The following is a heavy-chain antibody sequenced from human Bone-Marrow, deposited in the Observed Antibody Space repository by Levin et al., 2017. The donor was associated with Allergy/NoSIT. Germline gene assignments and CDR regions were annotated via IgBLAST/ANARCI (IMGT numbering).Heavy chain of an antibody. J-gene: IGHJ4*02. Sequence: QAGGSLRLSCAASGFLFSSYGMHWVRQAPGKGLEWVAVISYDGSNQYYADSVKGRFTISRDNSKNTLYLQMNSLRGEDTAVYYCAKDGGAAAGGTGFSENDYWGQGTLVTVSS. CDR1: GFLFSSYG. V-gene: IGHV3-30*18. CDR2: ISYDGSNQ. D-gene: IGHD6-13*01. CDR3: AKDGGAAAGGTGFSENDY.